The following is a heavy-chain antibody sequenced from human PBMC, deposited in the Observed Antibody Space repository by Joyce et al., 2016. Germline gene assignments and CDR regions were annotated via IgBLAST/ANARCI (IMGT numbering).Heavy chain of an antibody. D-gene: IGHD3-16*02. CDR2: STPYNNNT. Sequence: QVQLVQSGAEVKKPGASMKVSCKASGYTFTNYGISWVRQAPGQGLEWMGWSTPYNNNTDFAQKLQGRATMNTDTSTSTVYMELRSLRSDDTAVYFCARGHIMISFGGIIVRHLDSWGQGTLVTVSS. V-gene: IGHV1-18*01. J-gene: IGHJ4*02. CDR3: ARGHIMISFGGIIVRHLDS. CDR1: GYTFTNYG.